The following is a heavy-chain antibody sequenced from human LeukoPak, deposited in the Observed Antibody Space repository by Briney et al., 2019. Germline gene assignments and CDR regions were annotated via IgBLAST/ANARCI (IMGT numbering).Heavy chain of an antibody. CDR3: ARRDISSGWSFDY. J-gene: IGHJ4*02. D-gene: IGHD6-19*01. CDR1: GGPISNYH. CDR2: IHTSGST. Sequence: SETLSLTCTVSGGPISNYHWSWIRQPAGKGLEWIGQIHTSGSTNYNPPLKSRVTMSIDTTEDQVSLTIRSVTAADTAFYYCARRDISSGWSFDYWGQGTLVTVSS. V-gene: IGHV4-4*07.